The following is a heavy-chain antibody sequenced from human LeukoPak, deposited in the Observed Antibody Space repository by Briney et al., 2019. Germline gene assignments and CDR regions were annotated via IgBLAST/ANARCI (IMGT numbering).Heavy chain of an antibody. J-gene: IGHJ5*02. V-gene: IGHV1-69*06. CDR2: IIPIFGTA. CDR3: ARHECGGDCYYWFDP. Sequence: SVKVSCKASGGTFSSYAISWVRQAPGQGLEWMGGIIPIFGTANYAQKFQGRVTITADKSTSTACMELSSLRSEDTAVYYCARHECGGDCYYWFDPWGQGTLVTVSS. D-gene: IGHD2-21*02. CDR1: GGTFSSYA.